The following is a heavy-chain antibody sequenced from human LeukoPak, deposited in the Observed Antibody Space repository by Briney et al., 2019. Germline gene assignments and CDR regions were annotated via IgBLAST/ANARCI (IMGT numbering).Heavy chain of an antibody. CDR1: GYTFTSYY. J-gene: IGHJ4*02. CDR3: ARGGANGYSYGYDIDY. CDR2: INPSGGST. D-gene: IGHD5-18*01. V-gene: IGHV1-46*01. Sequence: ASVKVSCKASGYTFTSYYMHWVRQAPGQGLEWMGIINPSGGSTSYAQKFQGRVTMTRDMSTSTVYMELGSLRSEDTAVYYCARGGANGYSYGYDIDYWGQGTLVTVSS.